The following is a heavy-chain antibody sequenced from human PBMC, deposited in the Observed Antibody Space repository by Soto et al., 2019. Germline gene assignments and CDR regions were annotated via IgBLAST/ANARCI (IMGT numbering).Heavy chain of an antibody. CDR1: GYTFTGYY. CDR3: ARAYYYDSSGTYGMDV. V-gene: IGHV1-2*04. D-gene: IGHD3-22*01. CDR2: INPNSGGT. Sequence: GASVKVSCKASGYTFTGYYMHWVRQAPGQGLEWMGWINPNSGGTNYAQKFQGWVTMTRDTSISTAYMELSRLRSDDTAVYYCARAYYYDSSGTYGMDVWGQGTTVTVSS. J-gene: IGHJ6*02.